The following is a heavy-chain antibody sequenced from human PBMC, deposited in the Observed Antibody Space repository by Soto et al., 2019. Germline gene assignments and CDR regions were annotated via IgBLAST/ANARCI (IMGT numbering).Heavy chain of an antibody. CDR2: INPSGGST. CDR1: GYTFPSYY. V-gene: IGHV1-46*01. CDR3: ASAPEGSASGYYRTWFDP. J-gene: IGHJ5*02. Sequence: ASVKVSCKASGYTFPSYYMHWVRQAPGQGLEWMGVINPSGGSTSYAQKFQGRVTMTRDTSTSIVYMELSSLRSEDTAVYYCASAPEGSASGYYRTWFDPWGQGTLVTVSS. D-gene: IGHD3-3*01.